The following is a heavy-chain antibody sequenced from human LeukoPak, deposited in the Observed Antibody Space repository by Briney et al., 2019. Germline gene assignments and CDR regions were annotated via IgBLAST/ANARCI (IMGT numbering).Heavy chain of an antibody. CDR3: AKDTPYYYDSSGYYTY. J-gene: IGHJ4*02. D-gene: IGHD3-22*01. CDR1: GFTFSSYG. Sequence: QTGGSLRLSCAASGFTFSSYGMHWVRQAPGKGLEWVAVISYDGSNKYYADSVKGRSTISRDNSKNTLYLQMNSLRAEDTAVYYCAKDTPYYYDSSGYYTYWGQGTLVTVSS. V-gene: IGHV3-30*18. CDR2: ISYDGSNK.